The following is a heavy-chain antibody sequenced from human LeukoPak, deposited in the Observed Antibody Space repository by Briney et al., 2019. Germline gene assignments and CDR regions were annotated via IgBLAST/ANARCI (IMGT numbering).Heavy chain of an antibody. V-gene: IGHV4-59*02. CDR3: ARDPPEDEWNSLDS. D-gene: IGHD1-7*01. CDR1: GGSVNGYY. CDR2: IHYSGLT. Sequence: PSETLSLTCTVSGGSVNGYYWNWIRQAPGKGLEWIGFIHYSGLTVYSPSLQSRVSMSVDTSRDQFSLDLSSVTAADTALYYCARDPPEDEWNSLDSWGQGILVTVSS. J-gene: IGHJ4*02.